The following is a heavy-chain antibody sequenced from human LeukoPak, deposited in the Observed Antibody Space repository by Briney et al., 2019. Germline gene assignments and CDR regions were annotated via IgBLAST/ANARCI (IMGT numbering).Heavy chain of an antibody. Sequence: PGGSLRLSCAASGFTVSSNYMNWVRQAPGKGLEWVSSISSSSSYIYYADSVKGRFTISRDNAKNSLYLQMNSLRAEDTAVYYCAEAGLTDAFDIWGQGTMVTVSS. CDR1: GFTVSSNY. V-gene: IGHV3-21*01. J-gene: IGHJ3*02. CDR3: AEAGLTDAFDI. CDR2: ISSSSSYI.